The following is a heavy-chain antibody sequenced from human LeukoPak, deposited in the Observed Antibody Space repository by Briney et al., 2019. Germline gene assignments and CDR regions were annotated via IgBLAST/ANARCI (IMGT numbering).Heavy chain of an antibody. Sequence: PSETLSLTCTVSGGSISSYYWSWIRQPPGKGLEWIGEINHSGSTNYNPSLKSRVTISVDTSKNQFSLKLSSVTAADTAVYYCARVWGLWFGELLPDYWGQGTLVTVSS. CDR3: ARVWGLWFGELLPDY. CDR2: INHSGST. D-gene: IGHD3-10*01. V-gene: IGHV4-34*01. CDR1: GGSISSYY. J-gene: IGHJ4*02.